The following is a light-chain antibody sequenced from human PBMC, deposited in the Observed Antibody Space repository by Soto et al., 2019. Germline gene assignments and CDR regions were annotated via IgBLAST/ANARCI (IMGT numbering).Light chain of an antibody. J-gene: IGKJ3*01. V-gene: IGKV3-20*01. CDR3: QQYGSSPLT. CDR1: QSVSSSY. CDR2: GAS. Sequence: EIVLMQSPGTLSLSPGETATLSCRASQSVSSSYLAWYQQKPGQAPRLLIYGASSRATGIPDRFSGSGSGTDFTLTISRLEPEDFAVYYCQQYGSSPLTFGPGTKVDIK.